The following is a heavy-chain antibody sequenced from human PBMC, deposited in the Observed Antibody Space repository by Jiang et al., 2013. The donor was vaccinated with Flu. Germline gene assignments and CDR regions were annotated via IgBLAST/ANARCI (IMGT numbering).Heavy chain of an antibody. D-gene: IGHD1-20*01. CDR3: ARDWRNWSYLDY. CDR2: DGSDK. J-gene: IGHJ4*02. Sequence: DGSDKYYADSLRGRFTISRDNSNNKLYLQMNSLGAEDTAVYYCARDWRNWSYLDYWGQGTLVTVSS. V-gene: IGHV3-33*01.